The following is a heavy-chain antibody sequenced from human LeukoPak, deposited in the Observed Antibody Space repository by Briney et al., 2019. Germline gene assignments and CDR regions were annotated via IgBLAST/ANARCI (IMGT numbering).Heavy chain of an antibody. V-gene: IGHV4-59*08. D-gene: IGHD3-10*01. CDR2: IYYSGST. CDR1: GGSLSSYY. Sequence: PSETLSLTCGVTGGSLSSYYWSWIRQPPGKGLEWIGYIYYSGSTNFNPSLKSRVTISVDTSKNQFSLKLSSVTAADTAVYYCTRLISGVGYFDYWGQGTLVTVSS. J-gene: IGHJ4*02. CDR3: TRLISGVGYFDY.